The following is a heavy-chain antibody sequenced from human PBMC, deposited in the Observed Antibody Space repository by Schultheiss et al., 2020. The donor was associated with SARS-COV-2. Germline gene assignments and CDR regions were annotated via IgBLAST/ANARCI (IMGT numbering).Heavy chain of an antibody. CDR2: ISGSGGST. J-gene: IGHJ3*02. CDR1: GFTFSSYG. CDR3: ARGPLAGDAYDI. Sequence: GGSLRLSCAASGFTFSSYGMHWVRQAPGKGLEWVSAISGSGGSTYYADSVKGRFTISRDNSKNTLYLQMNSLKTEDTAVYYCARGPLAGDAYDIWGQGTMVTVSS. V-gene: IGHV3-23*01.